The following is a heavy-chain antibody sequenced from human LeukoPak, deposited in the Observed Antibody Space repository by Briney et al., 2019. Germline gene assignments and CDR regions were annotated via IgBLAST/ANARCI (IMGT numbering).Heavy chain of an antibody. D-gene: IGHD6-13*01. CDR2: FDPEDGET. CDR3: VCIAAAGPGAYYFDY. Sequence: ASVKVSCKVSGYTLTELSMHWVRQAPGKGLEWMGGFDPEDGETIYAQKFQGRVTMTEDTSTDTAYMELSSLRSEDTAVYYRVCIAAAGPGAYYFDYWGQGTLVTVSS. J-gene: IGHJ4*02. V-gene: IGHV1-24*01. CDR1: GYTLTELS.